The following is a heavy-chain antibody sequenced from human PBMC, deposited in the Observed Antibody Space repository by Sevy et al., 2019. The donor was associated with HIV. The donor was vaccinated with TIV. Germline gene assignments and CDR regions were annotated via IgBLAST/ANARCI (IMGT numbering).Heavy chain of an antibody. D-gene: IGHD4-17*01. CDR1: GFTFTNYA. CDR3: AKDFGDLSNWFEP. Sequence: GGSLRLSCAASGFTFTNYAMSWVRQAPGEGLKWVSSISSSGSGTYYADSVKGRFTISRDSSNNALYLQMDSLRAEDTAVYYCAKDFGDLSNWFEPWGQGTLVTVSS. CDR2: ISSSGSGT. J-gene: IGHJ5*02. V-gene: IGHV3-23*01.